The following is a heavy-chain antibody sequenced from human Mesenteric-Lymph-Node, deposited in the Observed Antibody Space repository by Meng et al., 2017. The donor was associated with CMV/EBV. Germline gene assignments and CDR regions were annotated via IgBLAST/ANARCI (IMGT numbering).Heavy chain of an antibody. V-gene: IGHV4-59*01. J-gene: IGHJ4*02. Sequence: SETLSLTCTVSGGSISSYYWSWIRQPPGKGLEWIGYIYYSGGSNYNPSLKSRVTISVDTSKSQFSLKLSSVTAADTAVYYCAGTDYDYWRCYFWGQGTLVTVSS. CDR2: IYYSGGS. CDR1: GGSISSYY. D-gene: IGHD3-3*01. CDR3: AGTDYDYWRCYF.